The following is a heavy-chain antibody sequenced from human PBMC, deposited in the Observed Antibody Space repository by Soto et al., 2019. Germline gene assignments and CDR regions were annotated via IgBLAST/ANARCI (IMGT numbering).Heavy chain of an antibody. D-gene: IGHD2-15*01. J-gene: IGHJ1*01. Sequence: QVHLVQSGAEVKKPGSSVKVSCKASGVTFFNSGFSWVRQAPGQGLEWVGGILPTLHTTKYAKRFRGRVTITAAASTSTDYMDLSSLGAEDTAVYYCAGGPVYCSGGSCGPSDYCRHWGQGTLLIVTS. CDR1: GVTFFNSG. CDR2: ILPTLHTT. V-gene: IGHV1-69*11. CDR3: AGGPVYCSGGSCGPSDYCRH.